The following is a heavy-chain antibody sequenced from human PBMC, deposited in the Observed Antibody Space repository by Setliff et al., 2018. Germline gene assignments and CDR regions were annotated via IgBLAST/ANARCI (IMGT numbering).Heavy chain of an antibody. CDR3: AREWIAVAGTGFDY. D-gene: IGHD6-19*01. CDR2: IIPTFGTA. V-gene: IGHV1-69*05. J-gene: IGHJ4*02. Sequence: SVKVSCKASGYTFTSYGISWVRQAPGQGLEWMGGIIPTFGTANYAQKFQGRVTITTDESTSTAYMELSSLRSEDTAVYYCAREWIAVAGTGFDYWGQGTLVTVSS. CDR1: GYTFTSYG.